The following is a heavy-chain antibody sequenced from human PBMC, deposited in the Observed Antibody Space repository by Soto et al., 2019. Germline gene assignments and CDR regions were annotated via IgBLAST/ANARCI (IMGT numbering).Heavy chain of an antibody. V-gene: IGHV3-33*01. J-gene: IGHJ4*02. CDR2: IWYDGSNK. Sequence: GGSLRLSCAASGFTFSSYGMQWVRQAPGKGLEWVAVIWYDGSNKYYADSVKGRFTISRDNSKNTLYLQMNSLRAEDTALYYCARDFGSGSFYPGYFDSWGQGTLVTVSS. CDR1: GFTFSSYG. D-gene: IGHD3-10*01. CDR3: ARDFGSGSFYPGYFDS.